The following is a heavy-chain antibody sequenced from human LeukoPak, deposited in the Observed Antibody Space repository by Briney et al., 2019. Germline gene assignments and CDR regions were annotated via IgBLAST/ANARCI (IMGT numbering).Heavy chain of an antibody. CDR2: INPNSGGR. CDR1: GYTFTGYY. Sequence: ASVTLSCKASGYTFTGYYMHWVRQAPGQGLEWMGWINPNSGGRNYAQKFQGRVTMTRDTSISTAYMELSRLRSDDTAVYYCARVSMVRGQHPLPTYWGQGTQVTFSS. V-gene: IGHV1-2*02. CDR3: ARVSMVRGQHPLPTY. J-gene: IGHJ4*02. D-gene: IGHD3-10*01.